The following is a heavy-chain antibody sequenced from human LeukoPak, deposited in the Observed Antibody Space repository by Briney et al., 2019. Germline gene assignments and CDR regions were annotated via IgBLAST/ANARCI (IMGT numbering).Heavy chain of an antibody. Sequence: SETLSLTCTVSGGSISSYYWSWIRQPPGKGLEWIGYIYYRGNTNYNSSLKSRVTISIDTSKNQFYLKLSSVTAADTAVYYCVGLRFLEWTPTRIFDSWGQGTLVTVSS. V-gene: IGHV4-59*08. CDR2: IYYRGNT. CDR1: GGSISSYY. J-gene: IGHJ4*02. CDR3: VGLRFLEWTPTRIFDS. D-gene: IGHD3-3*01.